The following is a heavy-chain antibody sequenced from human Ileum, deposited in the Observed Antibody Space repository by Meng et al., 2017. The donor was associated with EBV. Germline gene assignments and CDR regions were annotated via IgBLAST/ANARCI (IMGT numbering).Heavy chain of an antibody. D-gene: IGHD3-9*01. V-gene: IGHV4-4*02. CDR1: GGSVSSNNW. CDR3: AKVSLTGTFYDH. CDR2: IFHIGST. J-gene: IGHJ4*02. Sequence: QVQLEWSGPGVVKPSGALSLTCSVSGGSVSSNNWWSCVRQPPGKGVEWIGEIFHIGSTNNSPSLKSRVTISVDNSKNQFSLSLTSVTAADTAIYYCAKVSLTGTFYDHWGQGILVTVSS.